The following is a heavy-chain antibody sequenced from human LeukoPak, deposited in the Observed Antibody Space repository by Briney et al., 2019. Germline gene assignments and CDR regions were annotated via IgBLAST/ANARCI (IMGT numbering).Heavy chain of an antibody. Sequence: SETLSLTCTVSGGSISHYYWSWIRQPPGKGPEWIGYIYYTGTTNYNPSLKSRVTISVDTSKNQFSLKLDSVTAADTAVYYCAREDPQTKVPEGMDVWGQGTTVTVSS. V-gene: IGHV4-59*01. CDR1: GGSISHYY. J-gene: IGHJ6*02. CDR3: AREDPQTKVPEGMDV. CDR2: IYYTGTT. D-gene: IGHD4/OR15-4a*01.